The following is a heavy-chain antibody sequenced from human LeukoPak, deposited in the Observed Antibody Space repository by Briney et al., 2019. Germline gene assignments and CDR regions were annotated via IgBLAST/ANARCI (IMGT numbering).Heavy chain of an antibody. D-gene: IGHD3-22*01. Sequence: PGGSLRLSCAASGFTFSSYSMNWVRQAPGKGLEWVSSISSSSSYIYYADSVKGRFTISRDNAKNSLYLQMNSLRAEDTAVYYCARDSPYYDSSGYYPQFDYWGQGTLVTVSS. V-gene: IGHV3-21*01. CDR1: GFTFSSYS. CDR3: ARDSPYYDSSGYYPQFDY. CDR2: ISSSSSYI. J-gene: IGHJ4*02.